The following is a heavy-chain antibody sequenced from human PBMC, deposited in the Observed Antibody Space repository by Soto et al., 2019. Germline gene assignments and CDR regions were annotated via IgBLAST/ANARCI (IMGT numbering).Heavy chain of an antibody. V-gene: IGHV3-33*08. Sequence: PGGSLRLSCAASGFTFSSYGMHWVRQAPGKGLEWVAVIWYDGSNKYYADSVKGRFTISRDNSKNTLYLQMNSLRAEDTAVYYCASQTAPSSTIIFDYWGQGTLVTV. D-gene: IGHD4-4*01. CDR2: IWYDGSNK. J-gene: IGHJ4*02. CDR1: GFTFSSYG. CDR3: ASQTAPSSTIIFDY.